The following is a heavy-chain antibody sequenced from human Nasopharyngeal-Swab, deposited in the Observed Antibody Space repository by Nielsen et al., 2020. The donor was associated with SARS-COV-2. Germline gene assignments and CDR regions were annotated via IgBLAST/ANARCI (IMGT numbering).Heavy chain of an antibody. J-gene: IGHJ3*02. V-gene: IGHV3-15*01. CDR2: IKSKTDGGTT. CDR3: TTTLYYYDSSGYSSDAFDI. D-gene: IGHD3-22*01. Sequence: GESLKISCAASGFTFSNAWMSWVRQAPGKGLEWVGRIKSKTDGGTTDYAAPVKGRFTISRDDSKNTLYLQMNSLKTEDTAVYYCTTTLYYYDSSGYSSDAFDIWGQGTMVTVSS. CDR1: GFTFSNAW.